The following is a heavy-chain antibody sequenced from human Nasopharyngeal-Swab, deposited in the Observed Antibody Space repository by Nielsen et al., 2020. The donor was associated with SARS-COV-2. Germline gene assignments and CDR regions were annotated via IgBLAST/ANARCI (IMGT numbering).Heavy chain of an antibody. CDR2: INAGNGNT. CDR3: ARVKSRIAVVAHWYFDL. CDR1: GYTFTSYA. J-gene: IGHJ2*01. V-gene: IGHV1-3*01. Sequence: ASVKVSCKASGYTFTSYAMHWVRQAPGQRLEWMGWINAGNGNTKYSQKFQGRVTITRDTSASTAYMELSSLRSEDTAVYYCARVKSRIAVVAHWYFDLWGRGTLVTVSS. D-gene: IGHD3-22*01.